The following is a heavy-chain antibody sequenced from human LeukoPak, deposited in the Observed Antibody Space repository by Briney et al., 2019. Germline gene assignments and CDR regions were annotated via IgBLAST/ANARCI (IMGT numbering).Heavy chain of an antibody. D-gene: IGHD5-18*01. CDR3: AKAQSYSYGIIDY. J-gene: IGHJ4*02. V-gene: IGHV3-9*01. Sequence: PGGSLRLSCAASGFTFDDYAMHWVRQAPGRGLEWVSGISWNSGSIGYADSVKGRFTISRDNAKNSLYLQMNSLRAEDTALYYCAKAQSYSYGIIDYWGQGTLVTVSS. CDR1: GFTFDDYA. CDR2: ISWNSGSI.